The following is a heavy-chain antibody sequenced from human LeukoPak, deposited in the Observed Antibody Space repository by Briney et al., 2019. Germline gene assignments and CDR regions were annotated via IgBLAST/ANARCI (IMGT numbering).Heavy chain of an antibody. D-gene: IGHD2-2*01. J-gene: IGHJ3*02. Sequence: ASVKVSCKASGYTFTSNYIHWVRQAPGQGLEWMGMIYPRDGSTSYAQKFQGRVTVTRDTSTSTVHMELSGLRSEDTAVYYCARDGYQLLFHDAFDIWGQGTMVTVSS. V-gene: IGHV1-46*01. CDR2: IYPRDGST. CDR3: ARDGYQLLFHDAFDI. CDR1: GYTFTSNY.